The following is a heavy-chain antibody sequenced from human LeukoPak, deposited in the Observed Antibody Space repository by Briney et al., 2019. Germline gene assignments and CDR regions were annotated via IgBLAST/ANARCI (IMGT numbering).Heavy chain of an antibody. CDR1: GFTFSTYA. CDR2: ISGNGRST. Sequence: GGSLRLSCTGSGFTFSTYATHWVRQGPGKGLEYVSGISGNGRSTFYANSVKARFTAYRDNSKETLYLQMGSLRAEDMAVYYCTRDIGRLRGDAFDIWGQGTMVTVSS. V-gene: IGHV3-64*01. D-gene: IGHD2-15*01. J-gene: IGHJ3*02. CDR3: TRDIGRLRGDAFDI.